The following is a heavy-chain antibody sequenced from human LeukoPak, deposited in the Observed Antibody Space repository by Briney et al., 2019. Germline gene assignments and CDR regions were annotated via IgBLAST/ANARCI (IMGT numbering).Heavy chain of an antibody. CDR3: ARGGRKTGGSGSYYHYYYYYYMDV. CDR2: IYSGGST. Sequence: GGSLRLSCAASGFTVSSNYMSWVRQAPGKGLEWVSVIYSGGSTYYADSVKGRFTISRHNSKNTLYLQMNSLRAEDTAVYYCARGGRKTGGSGSYYHYYYYYYMDVWGKGTTVTVSS. CDR1: GFTVSSNY. D-gene: IGHD3-10*01. J-gene: IGHJ6*03. V-gene: IGHV3-53*04.